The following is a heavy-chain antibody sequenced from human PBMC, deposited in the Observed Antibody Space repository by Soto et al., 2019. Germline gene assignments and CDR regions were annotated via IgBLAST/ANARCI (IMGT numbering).Heavy chain of an antibody. Sequence: QVQLQESGPGLVKPSQTLSLTCTVSGGSMSSGGYYWSWIRQHPGKGLEWIGYIYYSGSTYYNPSLRSRVSMSVDTSKNHFSLKLSSVTAADTAVYYCARADSGYNYARGYWYFDLWGRGTLVTVSS. CDR2: IYYSGST. CDR3: ARADSGYNYARGYWYFDL. J-gene: IGHJ2*01. CDR1: GGSMSSGGYY. V-gene: IGHV4-31*03. D-gene: IGHD5-18*01.